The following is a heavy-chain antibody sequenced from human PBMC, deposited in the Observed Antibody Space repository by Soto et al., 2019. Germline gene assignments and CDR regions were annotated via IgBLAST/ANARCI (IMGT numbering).Heavy chain of an antibody. D-gene: IGHD1-26*01. CDR1: GYTFTGHY. V-gene: IGHV1-2*02. CDR2: IGPESGAT. Sequence: ASVKVSCKASGYTFTGHYIHWVRQAPEQGPEWMGEIGPESGATRYAEKFQGRVTMTLDTSITTVYMELKNLSPDDTAVYYCGRGRSGQIVVFYWGQGTPVTV. CDR3: GRGRSGQIVVFY. J-gene: IGHJ4*02.